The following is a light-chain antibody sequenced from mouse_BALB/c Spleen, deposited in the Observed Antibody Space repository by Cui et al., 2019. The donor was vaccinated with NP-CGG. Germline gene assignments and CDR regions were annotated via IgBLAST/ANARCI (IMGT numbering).Light chain of an antibody. CDR2: GTN. CDR1: TGAVTTSNY. Sequence: QAVVTQESALTTSPGETVTLTCRSSTGAVTTSNYANWIQKKPDHLFTGLIGGTNNRHPGVPARFSGSLIGDKAALTVTGAQTEDEAIYFCALWFSNHWVFGGGTKLTVL. J-gene: IGLJ1*01. CDR3: ALWFSNHWV. V-gene: IGLV1*01.